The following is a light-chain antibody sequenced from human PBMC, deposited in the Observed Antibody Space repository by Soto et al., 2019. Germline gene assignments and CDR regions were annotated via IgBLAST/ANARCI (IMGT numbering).Light chain of an antibody. CDR2: GAS. V-gene: IGKV3-20*01. J-gene: IGKJ1*01. CDR1: QSVCNRC. Sequence: ETVLTQSPGTLSLSPGERVTLSCRASQSVCNRCLAWYQQKPGQSPRLLIYGASTRATGIPDRFSGSGSGTDFTLTISRLELEDFAVYYCQHYGTTPWTFGQGTKVGIK. CDR3: QHYGTTPWT.